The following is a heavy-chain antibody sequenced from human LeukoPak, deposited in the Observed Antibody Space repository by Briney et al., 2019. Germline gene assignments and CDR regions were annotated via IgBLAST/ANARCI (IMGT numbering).Heavy chain of an antibody. CDR3: ARLRSYYGSGSYDY. CDR2: ISAYNGNT. CDR1: GYTFTSYG. V-gene: IGHV1-18*01. D-gene: IGHD3-10*01. Sequence: ASVKVSCKASGYTFTSYGISWVRQAPGQGLEWIGWISAYNGNTNYAQKLQGRVTMTTDTSTSTAYMELRSLRSDDTAVYYCARLRSYYGSGSYDYWGQGTLVTVSS. J-gene: IGHJ4*02.